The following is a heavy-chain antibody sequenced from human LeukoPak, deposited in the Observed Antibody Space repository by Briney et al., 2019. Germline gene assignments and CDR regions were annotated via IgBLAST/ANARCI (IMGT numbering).Heavy chain of an antibody. D-gene: IGHD6-13*01. CDR2: ISYDGSNK. CDR3: ATSIAAAGLDY. J-gene: IGHJ4*02. Sequence: PGGSLRLSCEASGFTFSTYAMHWVRQAPGKGLEWVAVISYDGSNKYYADSVKGRFTISRDNSKNTLYLQMNSLRAEDTAVYYCATSIAAAGLDYWGQGTLVTVSS. V-gene: IGHV3-30*03. CDR1: GFTFSTYA.